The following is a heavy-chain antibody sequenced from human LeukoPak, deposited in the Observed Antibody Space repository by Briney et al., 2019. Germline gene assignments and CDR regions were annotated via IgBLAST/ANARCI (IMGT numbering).Heavy chain of an antibody. CDR3: ARGPPYYDFWSGYPR. V-gene: IGHV3-11*01. CDR2: ISSIGSTI. CDR1: GFPSRDYY. J-gene: IGHJ4*02. D-gene: IGHD3-3*01. Sequence: GGSLKLSCPASGFPSRDYYISGTAQPPGKGREGFSYISSIGSTIYYPDSVKGRFTISRDNAKNSLYLQMNSLRAEDTAVYYCARGPPYYDFWSGYPRGGQGTLVTVSS.